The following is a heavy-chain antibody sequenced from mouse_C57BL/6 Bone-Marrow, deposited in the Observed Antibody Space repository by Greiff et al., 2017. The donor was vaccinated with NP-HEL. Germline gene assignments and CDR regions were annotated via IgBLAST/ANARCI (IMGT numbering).Heavy chain of an antibody. CDR3: ARSRGNPFAY. V-gene: IGHV1-76*01. D-gene: IGHD2-1*01. CDR1: GYTFTDYY. Sequence: VQLQQSGAELVRPGASVKLSCKASGYTFTDYYINWVKQRPGQGLEWIARIYPASGNTYYNEKFKGKATLTAEKSSSTAYMQLSSLTSEDAAVYFCARSRGNPFAYWGQGTLVTVSA. J-gene: IGHJ3*01. CDR2: IYPASGNT.